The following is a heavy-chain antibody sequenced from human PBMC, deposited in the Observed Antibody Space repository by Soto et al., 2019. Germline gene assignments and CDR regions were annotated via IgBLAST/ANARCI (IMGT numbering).Heavy chain of an antibody. CDR3: AREERYRWD. D-gene: IGHD3-9*01. CDR1: GFTFSSYG. J-gene: IGHJ4*02. Sequence: QVQLVESGGGVVQPGRSLRLSCAASGFTFSSYGMHWVRQAPGKGLEWVAVIWYDGSNKYYADSVKGRFTISRDNSKNTLYLQMNSLRAEDTAVYYCAREERYRWDWGQGTLVTVSS. V-gene: IGHV3-33*01. CDR2: IWYDGSNK.